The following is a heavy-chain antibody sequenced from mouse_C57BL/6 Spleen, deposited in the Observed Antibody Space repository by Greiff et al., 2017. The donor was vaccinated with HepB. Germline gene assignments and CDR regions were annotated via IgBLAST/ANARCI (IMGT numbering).Heavy chain of an antibody. CDR3: ARLGQMDY. J-gene: IGHJ2*01. V-gene: IGHV1-50*01. Sequence: QVQLQQPGAELVKPGASVKLSCKASGYNFTSYWMQWVKQRPGQGLEWIGEIDPSDSYTNYNQKFKGKATLTVDTSSSTAYMQLSSLTSEDSAVYYCARLGQMDYWGQGTTLTVSS. CDR1: GYNFTSYW. CDR2: IDPSDSYT. D-gene: IGHD3-3*01.